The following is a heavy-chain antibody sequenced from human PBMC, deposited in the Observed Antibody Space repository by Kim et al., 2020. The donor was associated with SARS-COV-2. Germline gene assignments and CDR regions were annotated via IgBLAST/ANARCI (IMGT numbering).Heavy chain of an antibody. V-gene: IGHV3-23*01. J-gene: IGHJ4*02. D-gene: IGHD1-26*01. CDR2: LSGAGDTT. Sequence: WVRQAPGKGLEWVTGLSGAGDTTFYADSVKGRFTISRDNSKNTLYLQMNGLRVEDTAIYYCAKGPQVGMRDFDFWGQGTLVTVSS. CDR3: AKGPQVGMRDFDF.